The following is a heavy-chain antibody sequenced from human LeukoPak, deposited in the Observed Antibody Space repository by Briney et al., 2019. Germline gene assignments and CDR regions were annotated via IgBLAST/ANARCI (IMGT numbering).Heavy chain of an antibody. CDR1: GYSFTSYW. D-gene: IGHD2-15*01. Sequence: GESLKISCKGSGYSFTSYWIGWVRQMPGKGLEWMGIIYPGDSDTRYSPSFQGQVTISADKSISTAYLQWSSLKASDTAMYYCARSEVVVGATPFFQVWFDPWGQGALVTVSS. V-gene: IGHV5-51*01. J-gene: IGHJ5*02. CDR2: IYPGDSDT. CDR3: ARSEVVVGATPFFQVWFDP.